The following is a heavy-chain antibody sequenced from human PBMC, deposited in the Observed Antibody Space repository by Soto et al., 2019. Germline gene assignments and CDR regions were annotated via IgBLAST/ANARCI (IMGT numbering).Heavy chain of an antibody. Sequence: PGGSLRLSCAASGLTFRSYAMGWVRQGPGKGLEWISTIIGSGGSAYYADSVKGRFTISRDNSKNTLYLQMDSLSADDTAVYFCAKKGSPSGDHSNWYFDLWGRGTLVTVS. D-gene: IGHD7-27*01. V-gene: IGHV3-23*01. CDR2: IIGSGGSA. CDR3: AKKGSPSGDHSNWYFDL. J-gene: IGHJ2*01. CDR1: GLTFRSYA.